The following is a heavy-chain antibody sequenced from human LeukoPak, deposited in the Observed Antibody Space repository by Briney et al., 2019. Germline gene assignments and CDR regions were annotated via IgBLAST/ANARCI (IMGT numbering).Heavy chain of an antibody. CDR3: ARERGGYAYDY. D-gene: IGHD5-12*01. Sequence: GGSLRLSCAASGFTFSSYSMNWVRQAPGKGLEWVSSISSSSSNIYYADSVKGRFTISRDNAKNSLYLQINSLRAEDTAVYYCARERGGYAYDYWGQGTLVTVSS. J-gene: IGHJ4*02. CDR2: ISSSSSNI. CDR1: GFTFSSYS. V-gene: IGHV3-21*01.